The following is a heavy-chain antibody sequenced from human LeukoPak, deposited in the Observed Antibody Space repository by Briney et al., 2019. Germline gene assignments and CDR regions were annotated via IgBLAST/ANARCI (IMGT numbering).Heavy chain of an antibody. D-gene: IGHD3-10*01. CDR2: FDPEDGET. CDR1: GYTLTELS. Sequence: GASVKVSCKVSGYTLTELSMHWVRQAPGKGLEWMGGFDPEDGETIYAQKFQGRVTMTEDTSTDTAYMELSSLRSEDTAVYYCATLAQMVRGTDLDYWGQGTLVTVSS. CDR3: ATLAQMVRGTDLDY. V-gene: IGHV1-24*01. J-gene: IGHJ4*02.